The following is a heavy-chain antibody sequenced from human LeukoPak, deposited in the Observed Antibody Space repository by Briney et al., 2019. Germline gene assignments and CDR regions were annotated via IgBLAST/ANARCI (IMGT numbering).Heavy chain of an antibody. V-gene: IGHV4-34*01. Sequence: PGGSLRLSCAASGFTFSDCYMSWIRQAPGKGLEWIGEINHSGSTNYNPSLKSRVTISVDTSKNQFSLKLSSVTAADTAVYYCARGRVIGSSGWYYFDYWGQGTLVTVSS. D-gene: IGHD6-19*01. CDR1: GFTFSDCY. J-gene: IGHJ4*02. CDR3: ARGRVIGSSGWYYFDY. CDR2: INHSGST.